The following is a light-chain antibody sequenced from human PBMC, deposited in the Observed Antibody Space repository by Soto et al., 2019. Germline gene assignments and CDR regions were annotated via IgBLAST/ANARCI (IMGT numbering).Light chain of an antibody. CDR1: QSGSRN. CDR2: GTS. V-gene: IGKV3-15*01. J-gene: IGKJ2*01. Sequence: EIVMTQSPATLSVSPGERATLSCRASQSGSRNLAWYQQKPGQAPRLLMYGTSTRATGIPARFSGSGSGTEFTLTISSLQSEDFAVYYCQQYSDWLLYTFGQGTKLEIK. CDR3: QQYSDWLLYT.